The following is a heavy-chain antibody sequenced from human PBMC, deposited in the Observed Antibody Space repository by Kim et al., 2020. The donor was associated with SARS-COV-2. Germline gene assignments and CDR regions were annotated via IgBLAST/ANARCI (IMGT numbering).Heavy chain of an antibody. J-gene: IGHJ1*01. CDR2: IIPFNGNT. CDR1: GYSFTTNG. CDR3: GRITVAWQGSGSPVGH. D-gene: IGHD1-26*01. V-gene: IGHV1-18*04. Sequence: ASVKVSCKTSGYSFTTNGISWVRQASGEGLEWVGWIIPFNGNTEFAQKFQDRVTLTTDTSTATAYMELRSLSSDDTAVYYCGRITVAWQGSGSPVGHWGQ.